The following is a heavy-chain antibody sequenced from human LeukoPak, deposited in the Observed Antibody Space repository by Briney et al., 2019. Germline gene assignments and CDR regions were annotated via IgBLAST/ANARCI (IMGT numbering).Heavy chain of an antibody. Sequence: GGSLRLSCAASGFTFSSYAMSWVHQAPGKGLEWVSAISDSGTSTYYADSVKGRFTISRDNSKNTLYLQMNSLKTEDTAVYYCTTGPYGDFYFDCWGQGTLATVSS. V-gene: IGHV3-23*01. CDR2: ISDSGTST. CDR3: TTGPYGDFYFDC. CDR1: GFTFSSYA. D-gene: IGHD4-17*01. J-gene: IGHJ4*02.